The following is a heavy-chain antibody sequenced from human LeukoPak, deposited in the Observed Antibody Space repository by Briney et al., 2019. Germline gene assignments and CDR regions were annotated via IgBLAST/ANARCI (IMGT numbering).Heavy chain of an antibody. J-gene: IGHJ5*02. V-gene: IGHV1-69*13. CDR3: ARSEYYYGSGSKRHKGGWFDP. D-gene: IGHD3-10*01. CDR1: GGSFSDNA. CDR2: LIPVFGTP. Sequence: SVKVSCKASGGSFSDNAINWVRQAPGQGLEWMGGLIPVFGTPNYAQRFQGRVTITADESTSTAYMELSSLRSEDTAVYYCARSEYYYGSGSKRHKGGWFDPWGQGTLVTVSS.